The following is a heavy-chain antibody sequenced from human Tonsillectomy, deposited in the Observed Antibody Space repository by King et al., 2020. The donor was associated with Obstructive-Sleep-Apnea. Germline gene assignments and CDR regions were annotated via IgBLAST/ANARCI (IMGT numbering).Heavy chain of an antibody. J-gene: IGHJ4*02. V-gene: IGHV3-53*04. Sequence: VQLVESGGGLVQPGGSLRLSCAASGFTVSSNYMSWVRQAPGKGLEWVSVIYSGGSTYYADSVKGRFTISRHNSKNTLYLQLNSLRAEYTAVYYCARLEVSSVGAVRYWGPGTLVTVSS. D-gene: IGHD1-26*01. CDR3: ARLEVSSVGAVRY. CDR2: IYSGGST. CDR1: GFTVSSNY.